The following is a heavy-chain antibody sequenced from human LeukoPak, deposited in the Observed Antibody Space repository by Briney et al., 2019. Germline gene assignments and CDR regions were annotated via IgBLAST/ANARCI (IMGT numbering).Heavy chain of an antibody. V-gene: IGHV1-24*01. CDR1: GYTLTELS. J-gene: IGHJ4*02. Sequence: GGSLRLSCAASGYTLTELSMHWVRQAPGKGLEWMGGFDPEDGETIYAQKFQGRVTMTEDTSTDTAYMELSSLRSEDTAVYYCATDFGGPPGDYWGQGALVTVSS. D-gene: IGHD3-10*01. CDR3: ATDFGGPPGDY. CDR2: FDPEDGET.